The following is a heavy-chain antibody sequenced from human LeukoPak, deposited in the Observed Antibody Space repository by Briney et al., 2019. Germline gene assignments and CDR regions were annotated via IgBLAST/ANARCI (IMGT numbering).Heavy chain of an antibody. J-gene: IGHJ4*02. Sequence: GGSLRLSCAASGFTVSSNYMSWVRQAPGKGLEWVSFIYSGGSTYYADSVKGRFTISRDNSNNTLYLQMNSLRAEDTAVYYCARGPSDILTGYYTDYFDYWGQGTLVTVSS. CDR2: IYSGGST. V-gene: IGHV3-66*01. CDR1: GFTVSSNY. D-gene: IGHD3-9*01. CDR3: ARGPSDILTGYYTDYFDY.